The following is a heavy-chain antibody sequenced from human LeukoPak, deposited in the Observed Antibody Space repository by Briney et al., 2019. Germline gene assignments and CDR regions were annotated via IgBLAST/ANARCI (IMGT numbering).Heavy chain of an antibody. D-gene: IGHD3-22*01. V-gene: IGHV1-2*02. CDR2: INPNSGGT. CDR3: ASVVSSGYYGGWFDP. CDR1: GYTFTGYY. J-gene: IGHJ5*02. Sequence: ASVKVSCKASGYTFTGYYMHWVRQAPGQGLEWMGWINPNSGGTNYAQKLQGRVTMTTDTSTSTAYMELRSLRSDDTAVYYCASVVSSGYYGGWFDPWGQGTLVTVSS.